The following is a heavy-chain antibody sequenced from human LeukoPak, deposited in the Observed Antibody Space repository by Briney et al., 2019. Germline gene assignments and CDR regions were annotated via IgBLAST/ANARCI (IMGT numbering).Heavy chain of an antibody. J-gene: IGHJ5*02. V-gene: IGHV1-2*06. CDR3: AREPLYCTNGVCYSGWFDP. D-gene: IGHD2-8*01. CDR1: GYTFGGYF. Sequence: ASVKVSCKASGYTFGGYFMHWVRQAPGQGLEWMGRINPNSGVTTFAQKFQGRVTMTSDPSINTAYMELSRLRSDDTAIYYCAREPLYCTNGVCYSGWFDPWGQGSLVTVSS. CDR2: INPNSGVT.